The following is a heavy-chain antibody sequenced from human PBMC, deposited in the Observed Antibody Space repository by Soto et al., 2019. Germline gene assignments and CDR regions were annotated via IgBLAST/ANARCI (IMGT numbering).Heavy chain of an antibody. D-gene: IGHD2-21*01. V-gene: IGHV4-31*03. CDR2: IHFSGET. J-gene: IGHJ4*02. Sequence: QVQLQESGPGLMKPSQTLSLTCTVSGASIGRGGYYWTWIRQHPGKALEWMGHIHFSGETNYNPSLMGRLTMSIDPSTNQFSLNLAAVTAADTAMYYCARDQGGDLDYWGQGTLVTVSS. CDR3: ARDQGGDLDY. CDR1: GASIGRGGYY.